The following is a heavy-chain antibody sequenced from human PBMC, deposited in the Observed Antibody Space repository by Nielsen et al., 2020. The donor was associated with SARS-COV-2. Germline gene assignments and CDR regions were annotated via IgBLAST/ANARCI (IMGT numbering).Heavy chain of an antibody. Sequence: SLKISCVASGFTLDDYAMHWVRQGPGKGLEWVSGITWNSGSMTYADSVKGRFTVSRDNAKNSLYLQMNSLRAEDTAVYYCARNDFWSGYYLDYWGQGTLVTVSS. V-gene: IGHV3-9*01. D-gene: IGHD3-3*01. CDR1: GFTLDDYA. J-gene: IGHJ4*02. CDR3: ARNDFWSGYYLDY. CDR2: ITWNSGSM.